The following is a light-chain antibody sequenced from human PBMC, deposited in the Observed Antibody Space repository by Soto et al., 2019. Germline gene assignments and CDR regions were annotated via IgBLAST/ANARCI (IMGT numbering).Light chain of an antibody. V-gene: IGLV2-8*01. CDR3: SSFAGSNNFPYV. CDR1: SSDVGAYDY. Sequence: QSALTQPPSASGSPGQSVTISCTGTSSDVGAYDYVSWYQQHPGKAPKLMIYEINKRPSGVPDRFSGSKSGNTASLTVSGLQAEVAADYYCSSFAGSNNFPYVFGTGTKLTV. J-gene: IGLJ1*01. CDR2: EIN.